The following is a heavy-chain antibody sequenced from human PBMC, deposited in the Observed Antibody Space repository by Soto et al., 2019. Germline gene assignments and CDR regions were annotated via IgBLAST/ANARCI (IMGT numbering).Heavy chain of an antibody. CDR2: ISYDGSNK. CDR3: AKDRWIAVAAIGLYYYYGMDV. CDR1: GSTFSSYG. V-gene: IGHV3-30*18. J-gene: IGHJ6*02. Sequence: GGSLRLSCAASGSTFSSYGMHWVRQAPGKGLEWVAVISYDGSNKYYADSVKGRFTISRDNSKNTLYLQMNSLRAEDTAVYYCAKDRWIAVAAIGLYYYYGMDVWGQGTTVTVSS. D-gene: IGHD6-19*01.